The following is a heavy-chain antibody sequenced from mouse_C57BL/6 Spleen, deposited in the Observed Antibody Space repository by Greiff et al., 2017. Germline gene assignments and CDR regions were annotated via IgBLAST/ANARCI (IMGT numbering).Heavy chain of an antibody. V-gene: IGHV1-74*01. J-gene: IGHJ1*03. CDR1: GYTFTSYW. CDR3: ANYYSSSYWYFDV. Sequence: QVQLQQPGAELVKPGASVKVSCKASGYTFTSYWMHWVKQRPGQGLEWIGRIHPSDSDTNYNQKFKGKATLTVDKSSSTAYIQHSSLTSEDSAVYYCANYYSSSYWYFDVWGTGTTVTVSA. CDR2: IHPSDSDT. D-gene: IGHD1-1*01.